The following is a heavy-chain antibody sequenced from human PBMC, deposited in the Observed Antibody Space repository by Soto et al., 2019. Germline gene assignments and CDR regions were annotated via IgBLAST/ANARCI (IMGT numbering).Heavy chain of an antibody. CDR3: VCLGMVAAHGVSAP. V-gene: IGHV4-4*02. CDR2: INQSGSP. J-gene: IGHJ5*02. Sequence: SETLSLTCAVSSGTISSSNWWTWVRQPPGKGLEWIGEINQSGSPNYNLSLRSRVTISVDKSKSQFFLKLSSVTAADTAIYYCVCLGMVAAHGVSAPWAQGTLVTVSA. D-gene: IGHD2-15*01. CDR1: SGTISSSNW.